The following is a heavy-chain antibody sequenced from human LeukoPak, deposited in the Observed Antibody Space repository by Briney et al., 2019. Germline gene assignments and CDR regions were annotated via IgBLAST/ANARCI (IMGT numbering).Heavy chain of an antibody. CDR1: GFTFSNAW. J-gene: IGHJ4*02. Sequence: GGSLRLSCAASGFTFSNAWMSWVRQAPGKGLEWVGRIKSKTDGGTTDYAAPVKGRFTISRDNSKNTLYLQMNSLRAEDTAVYYCAKDLISWAYYFDYWGQGTLVTVSS. V-gene: IGHV3-15*01. D-gene: IGHD6-13*01. CDR3: AKDLISWAYYFDY. CDR2: IKSKTDGGTT.